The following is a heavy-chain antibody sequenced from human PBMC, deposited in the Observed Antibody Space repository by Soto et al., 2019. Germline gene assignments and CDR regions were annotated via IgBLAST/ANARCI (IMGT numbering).Heavy chain of an antibody. CDR2: IYDSGST. CDR3: ARVRWELGAEVWFDP. D-gene: IGHD1-26*01. CDR1: GGSIRSGSYY. V-gene: IGHV4-39*07. Sequence: SETLSLTCIVSGGSIRSGSYYWGWIRQPPGKGLEWIGSIYDSGSTYYNVSLKSRVTMSVDTSKNQFSLKLSSVTAADTAVYYCARVRWELGAEVWFDPRGQGTLVTLSS. J-gene: IGHJ5*02.